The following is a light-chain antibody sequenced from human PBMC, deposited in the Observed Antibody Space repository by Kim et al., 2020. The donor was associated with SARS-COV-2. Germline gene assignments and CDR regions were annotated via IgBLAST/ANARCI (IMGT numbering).Light chain of an antibody. CDR2: AAS. CDR1: QGIDHF. V-gene: IGKV1-9*01. CDR3: QQVYDYPIT. J-gene: IGKJ5*01. Sequence: IQLTQSPSSLSASIGDRVTITCRASQGIDHFLAWYQQKPGRAPKLLIYAASTLQTGVPSRFSGSGYGTDFTVTISSLQPEDFATYYCQQVYDYPITFGQGTRLEIK.